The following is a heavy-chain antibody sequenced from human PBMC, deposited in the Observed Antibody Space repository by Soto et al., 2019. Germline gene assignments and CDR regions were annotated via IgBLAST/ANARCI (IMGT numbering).Heavy chain of an antibody. D-gene: IGHD1-20*01. CDR2: ISGSGGST. CDR1: GFTFSSYA. Sequence: GGSLRLSCAASGFTFSSYAMSWVRQAPGKGLEWVSAISGSGGSTYYADSVKGRFTISRDNSKNTLYLQMNSLRAEDTAVYYCAKIARVWYNWNQLPKSACYFDYWGQGTLVTVSS. CDR3: AKIARVWYNWNQLPKSACYFDY. J-gene: IGHJ4*02. V-gene: IGHV3-23*01.